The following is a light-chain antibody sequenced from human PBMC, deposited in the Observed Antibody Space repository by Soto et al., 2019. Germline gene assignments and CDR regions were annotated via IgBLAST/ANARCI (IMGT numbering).Light chain of an antibody. V-gene: IGKV3-20*01. CDR2: GAS. Sequence: IVLAESACCHSLSPLERSTLSCRASQSVSSSYLAWYQQKPGQAPRLLIYGASSRATGIPDRFSGSGSGTDFTLTISRLEPEDFAVYYCQQYGSSPLFGQGTKVDIK. J-gene: IGKJ1*01. CDR1: QSVSSSY. CDR3: QQYGSSPL.